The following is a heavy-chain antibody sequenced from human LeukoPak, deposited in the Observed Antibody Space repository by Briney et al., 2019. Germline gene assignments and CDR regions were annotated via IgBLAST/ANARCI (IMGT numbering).Heavy chain of an antibody. D-gene: IGHD3-10*01. J-gene: IGHJ4*02. CDR2: INHSGST. CDR1: GGSFSGYY. CDR3: ARGRYYGSGSYLEFDY. Sequence: SETLSLTCAVYGGSFSGYYWSWIRQPPGKGLEWIGEINHSGSTNYNPSLKSRVTISVDTSKNQFSLKLSSVTAADTAVYYCARGRYYGSGSYLEFDYWGRGTLVTVSS. V-gene: IGHV4-34*01.